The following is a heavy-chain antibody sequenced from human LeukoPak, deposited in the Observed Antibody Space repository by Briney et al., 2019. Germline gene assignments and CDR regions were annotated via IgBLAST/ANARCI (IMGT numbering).Heavy chain of an antibody. V-gene: IGHV3-7*04. CDR3: AREGIAATGDY. Sequence: GGSLRLSCTASGFTFNSYWMTWVRQAPGKGLEWVANIEKDGSEKNYVDSVKGRFAISRDNAKNSFYLQMNSLRVEDTGVYYCAREGIAATGDYWGQGTLVIVSS. CDR2: IEKDGSEK. D-gene: IGHD6-13*01. CDR1: GFTFNSYW. J-gene: IGHJ4*02.